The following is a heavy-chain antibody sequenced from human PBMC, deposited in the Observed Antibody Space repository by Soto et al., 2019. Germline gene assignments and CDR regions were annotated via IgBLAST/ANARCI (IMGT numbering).Heavy chain of an antibody. Sequence: ASVKVSCKTSGYTFSSHYIHWVRQAPQQGPEWMGEIGPESGATRYAEKFRGRVTMTMDTSITTVYMELRNLSPDDTAVYYCGRGRSGQIVIFYWGQGTPVTAS. J-gene: IGHJ4*02. D-gene: IGHD1-26*01. V-gene: IGHV1-2*02. CDR2: IGPESGAT. CDR1: GYTFSSHY. CDR3: GRGRSGQIVIFY.